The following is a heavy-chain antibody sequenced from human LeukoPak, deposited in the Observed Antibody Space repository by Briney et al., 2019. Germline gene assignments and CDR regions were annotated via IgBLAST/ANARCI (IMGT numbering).Heavy chain of an antibody. Sequence: SETLSLTCTVSGGSVSGYYWSWIRQSPGQGLEWIGYIYYTGSTSYNPSLKSRVTISVDTSKNQFSLKLSSVIAADTAVYYCARAVNYGSVTYYAYYSDYWGQGTLVTVSS. V-gene: IGHV4-59*02. J-gene: IGHJ4*02. D-gene: IGHD3-10*01. CDR3: ARAVNYGSVTYYAYYSDY. CDR2: IYYTGST. CDR1: GGSVSGYY.